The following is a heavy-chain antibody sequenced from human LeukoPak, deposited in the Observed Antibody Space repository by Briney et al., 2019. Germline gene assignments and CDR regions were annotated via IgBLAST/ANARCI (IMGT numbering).Heavy chain of an antibody. Sequence: PSETLSLTCNVSGGSMSSNYWSWIRQSPWKGLEWIGYIYYSGSTDYNPSLKSRVTISVDRSKNQFSLRLGSVTAADTAVYYCARGYNRQSNPFDYWGQGTLVTVSS. CDR2: IYYSGST. CDR3: ARGYNRQSNPFDY. J-gene: IGHJ4*02. D-gene: IGHD1-1*01. V-gene: IGHV4-59*01. CDR1: GGSMSSNY.